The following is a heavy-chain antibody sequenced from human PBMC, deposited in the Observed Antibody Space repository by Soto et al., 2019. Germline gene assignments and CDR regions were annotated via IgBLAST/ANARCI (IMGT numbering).Heavy chain of an antibody. CDR2: INWNGNYI. Sequence: VQLVESGGGLIQAGRSLRLSCTASAFTLGDFAMHWVRQVPGKGLEWVSGINWNGNYIGYADSVKGRFTVSRDNAKNSLYLQMNSLRPEDTALYYCARAPTGGTWPVYFDWWGRGTLFTVSS. CDR1: AFTLGDFA. J-gene: IGHJ4*01. D-gene: IGHD2-15*01. V-gene: IGHV3-9*01. CDR3: ARAPTGGTWPVYFDW.